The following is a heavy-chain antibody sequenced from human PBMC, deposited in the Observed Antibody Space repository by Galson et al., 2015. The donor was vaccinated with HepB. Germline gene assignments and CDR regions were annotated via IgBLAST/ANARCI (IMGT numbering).Heavy chain of an antibody. Sequence: SLRLSCAASGFTFSSYSMNWVRQAPGKGLEWVSSISSSSSYIYYADSVKGRFTISRDNAKNSLYLQMNSLRAEDTAVYYCARDHSIQSGTYSDGYYYYMDVWGKGTTVTVSS. D-gene: IGHD1-26*01. J-gene: IGHJ6*03. CDR1: GFTFSSYS. V-gene: IGHV3-21*01. CDR3: ARDHSIQSGTYSDGYYYYMDV. CDR2: ISSSSSYI.